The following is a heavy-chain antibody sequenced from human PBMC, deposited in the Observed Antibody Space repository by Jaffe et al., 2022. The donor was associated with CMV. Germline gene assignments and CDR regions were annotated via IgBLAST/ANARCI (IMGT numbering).Heavy chain of an antibody. D-gene: IGHD3-16*01. Sequence: EVQLVESGGGLVQPGGSLRLSCAASEFTFSIYWMTWVRQAPGKGLEWVANIKQDGNEKLYVDSVKGRFTISRDNAKNSLYLQMNSLRVEDTAVYYCARDGGGHFDYWGQGTLVTVSS. J-gene: IGHJ4*02. CDR2: IKQDGNEK. V-gene: IGHV3-7*01. CDR1: EFTFSIYW. CDR3: ARDGGGHFDY.